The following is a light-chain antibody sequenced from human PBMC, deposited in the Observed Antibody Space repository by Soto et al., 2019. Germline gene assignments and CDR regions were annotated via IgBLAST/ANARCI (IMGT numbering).Light chain of an antibody. CDR2: DVT. CDR1: SSDVGSYDY. J-gene: IGLJ1*01. Sequence: QSVLIQPPSVSGSPGQSVTISCTGTSSDVGSYDYVSWYQQHPDKAPKLIIYDVTNRPSGISNRFSGSKSGNTASLTISGLQAEDEADYYCSSYTSSSSYVFGTGTKVTVL. CDR3: SSYTSSSSYV. V-gene: IGLV2-14*01.